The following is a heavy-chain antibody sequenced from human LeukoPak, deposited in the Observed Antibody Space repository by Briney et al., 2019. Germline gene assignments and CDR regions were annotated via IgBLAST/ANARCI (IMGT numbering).Heavy chain of an antibody. CDR3: AGVEPTVLDWFDP. D-gene: IGHD1-14*01. CDR2: IYYSGST. Sequence: PSETLSLTCTVSGGSISSYYWSWIRQPPGKGLEWIGYIYYSGSTNYNPSLKSRVTISVDTSKNQFSLKLSSVTAADTAVYYCAGVEPTVLDWFDPWGQGTLVTVSS. CDR1: GGSISSYY. J-gene: IGHJ5*02. V-gene: IGHV4-59*01.